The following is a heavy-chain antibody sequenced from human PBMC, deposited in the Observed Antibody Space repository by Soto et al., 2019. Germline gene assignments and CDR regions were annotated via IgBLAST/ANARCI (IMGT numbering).Heavy chain of an antibody. V-gene: IGHV1-3*01. Sequence: GASVKVSCKASGYTFTSYAMHWVRQAPGQRLEWMGWINAGNGNTKYSQKFQGRVTITRDTSASTAYMELSSLRSEDTAVYYCARGNTICGGVAPYFSYGMDVWAQGTTVTVCS. CDR1: GYTFTSYA. CDR3: ARGNTICGGVAPYFSYGMDV. J-gene: IGHJ6*02. CDR2: INAGNGNT. D-gene: IGHD3-3*01.